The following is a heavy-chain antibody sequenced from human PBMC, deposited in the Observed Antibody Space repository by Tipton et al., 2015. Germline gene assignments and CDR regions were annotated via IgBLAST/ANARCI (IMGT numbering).Heavy chain of an antibody. CDR3: ARGVRVGNTGYYLDY. V-gene: IGHV4-59*01. J-gene: IGHJ4*02. Sequence: TLSLTCTVSDGSITTDYWTWMRQPPGQGLEWIAYIYNSGSTSYNPSLKSRVTISVDTSKNQFSLKLSSVTAADTAVYFCARGVRVGNTGYYLDYWGQGTLVTVSS. D-gene: IGHD3-9*01. CDR1: DGSITTDY. CDR2: IYNSGST.